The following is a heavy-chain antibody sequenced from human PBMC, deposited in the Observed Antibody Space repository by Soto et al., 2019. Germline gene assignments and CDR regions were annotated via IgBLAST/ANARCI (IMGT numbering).Heavy chain of an antibody. Sequence: EVQLLESGGGLVQPGGSLRLSCAASGFTFSSYAMSWVRQAPGKGLEWVAAISGSGGSTYYAVSVKGRFTISRDNSKSTLYLQMNSLRGEDTAGYYCAKVIAAAGTGSGFDPWGQGTLVSVSS. D-gene: IGHD6-13*01. CDR3: AKVIAAAGTGSGFDP. CDR2: ISGSGGST. J-gene: IGHJ5*02. CDR1: GFTFSSYA. V-gene: IGHV3-23*01.